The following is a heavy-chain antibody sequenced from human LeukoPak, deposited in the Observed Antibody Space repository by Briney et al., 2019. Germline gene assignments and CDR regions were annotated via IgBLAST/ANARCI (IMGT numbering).Heavy chain of an antibody. J-gene: IGHJ6*03. D-gene: IGHD2-2*01. CDR3: ARIGYCSSTSCLAHYYYYMDV. CDR1: GGSFSGYY. Sequence: SETLSLTCAVYGGSFSGYYWSWIRQPPGKGLEWIGEINHSGSTNHNPSLKSRVTISVDTSKNQFSLKLSSVTAADTAVYYCARIGYCSSTSCLAHYYYYMDVWGKGTTVTVSS. V-gene: IGHV4-34*01. CDR2: INHSGST.